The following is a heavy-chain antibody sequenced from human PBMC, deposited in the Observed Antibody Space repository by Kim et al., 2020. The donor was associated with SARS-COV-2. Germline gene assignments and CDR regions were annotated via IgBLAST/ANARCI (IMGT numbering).Heavy chain of an antibody. CDR3: ARGPTVSSGLHYFDY. V-gene: IGHV4-4*07. Sequence: SETLSLTCTVSGGSINSNYWSWIRQPAGKELEWIGRINTSGSTSYNPSLKSRVTMSVDTSKNQFSLKLSSVTAADTAVYYCARGPTVSSGLHYFDYWGQGTLVTVSS. CDR2: INTSGST. J-gene: IGHJ4*02. D-gene: IGHD3-22*01. CDR1: GGSINSNY.